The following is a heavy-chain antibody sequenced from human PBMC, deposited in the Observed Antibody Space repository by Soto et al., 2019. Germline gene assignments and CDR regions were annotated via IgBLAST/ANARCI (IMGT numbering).Heavy chain of an antibody. CDR2: ISGSGGST. J-gene: IGHJ4*02. Sequence: EVQLLESGGGLVQPGGSLRLSCAASGFTFSSYAMSWVRQAPGKGLEWVSAISGSGGSTYYADSVKGRFTISRDNSKNTLYLQMNSMRAEDTAVYYCAKAYDYDILNGLKDWGQGTLVTVSS. V-gene: IGHV3-23*01. CDR1: GFTFSSYA. D-gene: IGHD3-9*01. CDR3: AKAYDYDILNGLKD.